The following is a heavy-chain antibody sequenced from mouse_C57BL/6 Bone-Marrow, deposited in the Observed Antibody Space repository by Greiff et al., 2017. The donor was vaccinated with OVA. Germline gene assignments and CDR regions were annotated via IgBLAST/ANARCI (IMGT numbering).Heavy chain of an antibody. V-gene: IGHV14-1*01. D-gene: IGHD2-5*01. CDR3: TSAYYSNYVGWYFDV. J-gene: IGHJ1*03. Sequence: EVQLQQSGAELVRPGASVKLSCTASGFNIKDYYMHWVKQRPEQGLEWIGRLDPEDGDTEYAPKFQGKATMTADTSSNTAYLQLSSLTSEDTAVYYGTSAYYSNYVGWYFDVWGTGTTVTVSS. CDR2: LDPEDGDT. CDR1: GFNIKDYY.